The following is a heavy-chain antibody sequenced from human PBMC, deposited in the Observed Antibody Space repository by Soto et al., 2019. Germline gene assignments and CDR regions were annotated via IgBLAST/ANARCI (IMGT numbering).Heavy chain of an antibody. D-gene: IGHD3-10*01. Sequence: QVQLVESGGGVVQPGRSLRLSCAASGFTFSSYGMHWVRQAPGKGLEWVAVISYDGSNKYYADSVKGRFTISRDNSKNTLYLQMNSLRAEDTAVYYCAKDLGRVPPYWGQGTLVTVSS. J-gene: IGHJ4*02. CDR2: ISYDGSNK. V-gene: IGHV3-30*18. CDR3: AKDLGRVPPY. CDR1: GFTFSSYG.